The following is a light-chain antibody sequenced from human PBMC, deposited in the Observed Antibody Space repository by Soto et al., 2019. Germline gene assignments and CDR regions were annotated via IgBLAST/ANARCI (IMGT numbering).Light chain of an antibody. CDR3: QQYGSSPLT. Sequence: EIVLTQSPGTLSLSPGDRATLSCRASHVVSSSYLAWYQHKPGQAPRLVIYTASSRATGIPDRFSGSGSGTDFSLTISRLEPEDFAVYYCQQYGSSPLTFGQGTKVDIK. CDR1: HVVSSSY. J-gene: IGKJ1*01. V-gene: IGKV3-20*01. CDR2: TAS.